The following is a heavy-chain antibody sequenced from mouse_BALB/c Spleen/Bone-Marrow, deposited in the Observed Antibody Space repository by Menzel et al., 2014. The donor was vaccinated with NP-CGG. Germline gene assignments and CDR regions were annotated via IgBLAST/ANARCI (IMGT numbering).Heavy chain of an antibody. CDR2: IYPGDGDT. D-gene: IGHD2-10*02. CDR1: GYAFSSYW. J-gene: IGHJ2*01. CDR3: ARQYGNYFDY. Sequence: QVTLKECGAELVRPGSSVKISCKASGYAFSSYWMNWVKQRPGQGLEWVGQIYPGDGDTNYNGKFKGKATLTADKSSSTAYMQLSSLTSEDSAVYFCARQYGNYFDYWGQGTTLTVSS. V-gene: IGHV1-80*01.